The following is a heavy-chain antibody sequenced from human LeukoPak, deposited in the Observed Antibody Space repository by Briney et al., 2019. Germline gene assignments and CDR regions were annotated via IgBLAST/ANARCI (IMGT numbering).Heavy chain of an antibody. CDR1: GYTFAAYY. CDR3: ARDLGSRGGYFSGY. D-gene: IGHD2-15*01. V-gene: IGHV1-2*02. CDR2: TNPNSGGT. J-gene: IGHJ4*02. Sequence: ASVKVSCKASGYTFAAYYIHWVRQAPGQGLEWMGWTNPNSGGTNSAQKFQGRVTMTRDTSITTTYMEVGRLTSDDTAVYYCARDLGSRGGYFSGYWGQGTLVSVSS.